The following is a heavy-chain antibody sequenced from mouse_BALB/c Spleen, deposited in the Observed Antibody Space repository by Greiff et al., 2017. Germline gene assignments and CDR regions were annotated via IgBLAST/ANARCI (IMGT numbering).Heavy chain of an antibody. J-gene: IGHJ1*01. CDR3: AREDYGSSYNYWYFDV. CDR2: ISSGSSTI. D-gene: IGHD1-1*01. V-gene: IGHV5-17*02. CDR1: GFTFSSFG. Sequence: DVQLQESGGGLVQPGGSRKLSCAASGFTFSSFGMHWVRQAPEKGLEWVAYISSGSSTIYYADTVKGRFTISRDNPKNTLFLQMTSLRSEDTAMYYCAREDYGSSYNYWYFDVWGAGTTVTVSS.